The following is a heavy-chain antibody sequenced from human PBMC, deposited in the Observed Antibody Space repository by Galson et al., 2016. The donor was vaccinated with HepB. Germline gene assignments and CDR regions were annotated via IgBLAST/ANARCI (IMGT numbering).Heavy chain of an antibody. CDR2: IRTQTWNYAT. CDR3: IRQYCTGIPCEFPDC. Sequence: SLRLSCAASGFSFSDSFIHWVRQASGKGPEWVGHIRTQTWNYATAYSTSVRGRFTISRDDSTNTAYLQMNSLRIEDTAVYYCIRQYCTGIPCEFPDCWGQGAQVAVSS. D-gene: IGHD2-8*02. J-gene: IGHJ4*02. V-gene: IGHV3-73*01. CDR1: GFSFSDSF.